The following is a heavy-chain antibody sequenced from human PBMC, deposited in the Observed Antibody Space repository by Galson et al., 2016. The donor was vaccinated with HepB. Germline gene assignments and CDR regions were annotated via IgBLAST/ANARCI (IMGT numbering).Heavy chain of an antibody. V-gene: IGHV3-23*01. CDR3: IKDLQCDFDFF. D-gene: IGHD2-21*01. CDR2: INDDATRT. Sequence: SLRLSCAASGFTFRSYGMSWVRQAPGKGLQWVSTINDDATRTHYADSVRGRFTISRDNYKNTLYLQMNRLRADDTALYYCIKDLQCDFDFFWGQGILVTVSS. CDR1: GFTFRSYG. J-gene: IGHJ4*02.